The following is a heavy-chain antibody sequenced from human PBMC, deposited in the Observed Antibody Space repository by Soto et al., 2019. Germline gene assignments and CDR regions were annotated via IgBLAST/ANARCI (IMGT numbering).Heavy chain of an antibody. V-gene: IGHV4-59*08. Sequence: SETLSLTCTVSGGSISSYYWIWIRQPPGKGLEWIGYIYYSGSTNYNPSLKSRVTISVDTSKNQFSLKLSSVTAADTAVYYCARYYSSGWPHRYYYMDVWGKGTTVTVSS. J-gene: IGHJ6*03. CDR2: IYYSGST. CDR1: GGSISSYY. CDR3: ARYYSSGWPHRYYYMDV. D-gene: IGHD6-19*01.